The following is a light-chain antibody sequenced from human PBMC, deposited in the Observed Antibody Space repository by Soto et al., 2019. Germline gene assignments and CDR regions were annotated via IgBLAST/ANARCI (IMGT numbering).Light chain of an antibody. CDR2: GAS. V-gene: IGKV3-20*01. J-gene: IGKJ1*01. CDR1: QTISSSF. CDR3: QQYGTSPWT. Sequence: EIVLTQSPGTLSLSPGETATLSCRASQTISSSFLAWYQHKPGQALRLLTYGASSRATGIPDRFSGSGSGTDFTLTISRLEPEDFAVYYCQQYGTSPWTFGQGTKVEIK.